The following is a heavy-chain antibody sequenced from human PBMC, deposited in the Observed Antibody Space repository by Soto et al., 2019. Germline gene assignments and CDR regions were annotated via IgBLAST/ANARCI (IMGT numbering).Heavy chain of an antibody. CDR2: IDHSGST. D-gene: IGHD2-15*01. Sequence: QVQLQQWGAGLLKPSETLSLTCAVNGGSFSAYYWTWIRQPPGRGLEWIGEIDHSGSTNYNPSLESRVTISIDTAKYPFSLNVTSVTAADTAVYYCVSGLRYSGMAVWGQGTTVTVS. V-gene: IGHV4-34*01. J-gene: IGHJ6*02. CDR1: GGSFSAYY. CDR3: VSGLRYSGMAV.